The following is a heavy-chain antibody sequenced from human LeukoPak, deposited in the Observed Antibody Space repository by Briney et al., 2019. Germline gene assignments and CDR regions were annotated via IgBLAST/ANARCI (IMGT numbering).Heavy chain of an antibody. J-gene: IGHJ5*02. CDR1: GGSFSGYY. Sequence: SETLSLTCAVYGGSFSGYYWSWIRQPPGKGLEWIGEINHSGSTNYNPSLKSQVTISVDTSKNQFSLKLSSVTAADTAVYYCARVLAAAGNNWFDPWGQGTLVTVSS. D-gene: IGHD6-13*01. CDR2: INHSGST. V-gene: IGHV4-34*01. CDR3: ARVLAAAGNNWFDP.